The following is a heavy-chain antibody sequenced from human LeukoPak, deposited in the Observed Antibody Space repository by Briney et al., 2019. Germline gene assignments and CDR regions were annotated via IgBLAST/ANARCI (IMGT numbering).Heavy chain of an antibody. Sequence: PSETLSLTCTVSGGSISSSSYYWGWIRQPPGKGLEWIGSIYYSGRTYYNPSLKSRVTISVDTSKNQFSLKLSSVTAADTAVYYCARDPVYYYDSSGYYFWAFDIWGQGTMVTVSS. V-gene: IGHV4-39*07. CDR3: ARDPVYYYDSSGYYFWAFDI. J-gene: IGHJ3*02. CDR1: GGSISSSSYY. D-gene: IGHD3-22*01. CDR2: IYYSGRT.